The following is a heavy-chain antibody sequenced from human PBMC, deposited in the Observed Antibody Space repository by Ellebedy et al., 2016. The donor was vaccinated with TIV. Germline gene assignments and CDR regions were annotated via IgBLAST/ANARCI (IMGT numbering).Heavy chain of an antibody. CDR3: ARDPGRGYSYGGLDGMDV. V-gene: IGHV1-69*13. CDR2: IIPIFGTA. J-gene: IGHJ6*02. Sequence: SVKVSXKASGGTFSSYAISWVRQAPGQGLEWMGGIIPIFGTANYAQKFQGRVTITADESTSTAYMELSSLRSEDTAVYYCARDPGRGYSYGGLDGMDVWGQGTTVTVSS. D-gene: IGHD5-18*01. CDR1: GGTFSSYA.